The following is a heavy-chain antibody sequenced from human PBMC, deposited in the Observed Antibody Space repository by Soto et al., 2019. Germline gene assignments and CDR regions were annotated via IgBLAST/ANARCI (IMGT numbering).Heavy chain of an antibody. V-gene: IGHV3-7*01. CDR3: AKDHPRGFALES. CDR1: GFSFTTFW. J-gene: IGHJ5*02. D-gene: IGHD3-3*01. Sequence: GGSLRLSCAASGFSFTTFWMYWVRQAPGKRLEWVASIKTDGSDMYYADSAKGRFTISRDNARNSVFLQIYSLRVEDTAIYYCAKDHPRGFALESWGQGTLVTVSS. CDR2: IKTDGSDM.